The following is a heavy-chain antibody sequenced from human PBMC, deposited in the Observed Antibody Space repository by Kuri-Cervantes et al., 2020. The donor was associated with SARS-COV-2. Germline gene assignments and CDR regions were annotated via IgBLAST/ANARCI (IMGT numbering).Heavy chain of an antibody. D-gene: IGHD5-24*01. J-gene: IGHJ4*02. CDR2: IIPIFGPA. CDR3: ARVHDGSFDY. CDR1: GATLSTYG. V-gene: IGHV1-69*13. Sequence: SVKVSCKAPGATLSTYGMSWVRQAPGQGLEWMGGIIPIFGPANYAQQFQGRVTITADESTSTAYMELSSLRSEDTAVYYCARVHDGSFDYWGQGTLVTVSS.